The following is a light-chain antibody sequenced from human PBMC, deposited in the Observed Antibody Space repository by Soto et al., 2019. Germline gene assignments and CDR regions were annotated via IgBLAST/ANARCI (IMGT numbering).Light chain of an antibody. V-gene: IGKV3-20*01. CDR2: GAS. Sequence: EVVLTQSPGILSLSPGERATLSCRASQSVSSTYLAWYQQKPGQAPRLLIYGASTRATGIPDRFSGSESGTDFTLTISRLEPEDFAVYYCQQYGSSPPTYTFGQGTKLEIK. CDR3: QQYGSSPPTYT. CDR1: QSVSSTY. J-gene: IGKJ2*01.